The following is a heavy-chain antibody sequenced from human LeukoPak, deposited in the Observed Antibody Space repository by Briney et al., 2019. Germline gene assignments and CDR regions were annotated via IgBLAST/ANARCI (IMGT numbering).Heavy chain of an antibody. CDR3: AKDGENYGSGSYSDY. CDR2: ISGSGGST. Sequence: PGGSLRLSCAASGFTFSSYAMSWVRQAPGKGLEWVSAISGSGGSTYYADSVKGRFTISRDNSKNTLYLQMNSLRAEDTAVYYCAKDGENYGSGSYSDYWGQGTLVTVSS. D-gene: IGHD3-10*01. V-gene: IGHV3-23*01. CDR1: GFTFSSYA. J-gene: IGHJ4*02.